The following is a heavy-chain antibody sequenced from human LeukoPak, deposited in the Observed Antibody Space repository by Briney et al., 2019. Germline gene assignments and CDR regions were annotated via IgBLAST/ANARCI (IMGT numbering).Heavy chain of an antibody. CDR3: ARGPTLVRGVIMPDSVGGMDV. CDR1: GFTFTSYD. Sequence: GASVKVSCKASGFTFTSYDISWVRQAPGQGLEGMGWMNPNSGNTRYAQKVQGRITMTRDTSISTADMELSSLRSEDTAVYYCARGPTLVRGVIMPDSVGGMDVWGQGTTVTVSS. CDR2: MNPNSGNT. V-gene: IGHV1-8*01. J-gene: IGHJ6*02. D-gene: IGHD3-10*01.